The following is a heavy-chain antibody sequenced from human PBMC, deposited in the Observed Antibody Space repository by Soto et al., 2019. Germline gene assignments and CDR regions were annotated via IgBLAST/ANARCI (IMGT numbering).Heavy chain of an antibody. CDR3: ARPTRYYYDSSGQSAWFDP. CDR1: GGTFSSYA. CDR2: IIPIFGTA. D-gene: IGHD3-22*01. V-gene: IGHV1-69*12. J-gene: IGHJ5*02. Sequence: QVQLMQSGAEVKKPGSSVKVSCKASGGTFSSYAISWVRQAPGQGLEWMGGIIPIFGTANYAQKFQGRVTITADESTSTAYMELSSLRSEDTAVYYCARPTRYYYDSSGQSAWFDPWGQGTLVTVSS.